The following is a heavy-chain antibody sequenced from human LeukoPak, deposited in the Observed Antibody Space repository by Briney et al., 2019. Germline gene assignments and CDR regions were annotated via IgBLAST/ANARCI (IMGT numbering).Heavy chain of an antibody. CDR3: ARDPGYYDILTGRFDY. J-gene: IGHJ4*02. CDR1: GFTVSSNY. V-gene: IGHV3-21*01. CDR2: ISSSSSYI. D-gene: IGHD3-9*01. Sequence: GGSLRLSCAASGFTVSSNYMSWVRQAPGKGLEWVSSISSSSSYIYYADSVKGRFTISRDNAKNSLYLQMNSLRAEDTAVYYCARDPGYYDILTGRFDYWGQGTLVTVSS.